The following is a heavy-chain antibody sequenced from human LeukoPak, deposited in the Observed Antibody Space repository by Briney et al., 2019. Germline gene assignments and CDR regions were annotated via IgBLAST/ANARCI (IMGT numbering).Heavy chain of an antibody. CDR1: GFTVSSNY. D-gene: IGHD1-20*01. V-gene: IGHV3-66*04. J-gene: IGHJ4*02. CDR3: ARLGISGAYCWDY. Sequence: GGSLRLSCAASGFTVSSNYMSWVRQAPGKGLEWVSVIYSGGSTYYADSVKGRFTITRDNSKNTPYLQMNSLRAEDTALYYCARLGISGAYCWDYWGQGTLVTVSS. CDR2: IYSGGST.